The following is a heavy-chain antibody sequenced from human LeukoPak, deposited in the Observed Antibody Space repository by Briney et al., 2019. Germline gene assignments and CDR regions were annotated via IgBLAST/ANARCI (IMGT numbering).Heavy chain of an antibody. J-gene: IGHJ4*02. Sequence: GGSLRLSCAASKFTFSHYGMHWVRQAPGKGPEWVAVVFNDGSNQYYADSVKGRFTVSRDNSQNMLYLQMNSLRPEDTAVYYCAKDAERGFDYSNSLQKWGQGTLVTVSS. D-gene: IGHD4-11*01. CDR3: AKDAERGFDYSNSLQK. V-gene: IGHV3-33*03. CDR1: KFTFSHYG. CDR2: VFNDGSNQ.